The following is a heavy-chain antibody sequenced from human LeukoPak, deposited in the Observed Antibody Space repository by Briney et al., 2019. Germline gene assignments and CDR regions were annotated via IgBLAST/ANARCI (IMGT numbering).Heavy chain of an antibody. D-gene: IGHD2-8*01. CDR3: SRELID. V-gene: IGHV3-74*01. Sequence: GGSLRLSCAASGFTFSDYWMHWVRQAPGKGLVWVSRISSDGSRVTYADSVKGRFTISRDNAKNTLYLQMNSLRAEDTAVYYCSRELIDWGQGTLVTVSS. J-gene: IGHJ4*02. CDR2: ISSDGSRV. CDR1: GFTFSDYW.